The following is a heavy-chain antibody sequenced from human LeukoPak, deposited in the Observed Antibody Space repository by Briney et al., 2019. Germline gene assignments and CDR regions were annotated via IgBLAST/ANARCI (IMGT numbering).Heavy chain of an antibody. Sequence: ASVKVSCKASGYTFTGYYMHWVRQAPGQGLEWMGWINPNSGGTNYAQKFQGRVTMTRDTSISTAYMELSRLRSDDTAVYYCARVRVVVVPAASIHENKRGYYFDYWGQGTLVTVSS. V-gene: IGHV1-2*02. CDR1: GYTFTGYY. J-gene: IGHJ4*02. CDR2: INPNSGGT. CDR3: ARVRVVVVPAASIHENKRGYYFDY. D-gene: IGHD2-2*01.